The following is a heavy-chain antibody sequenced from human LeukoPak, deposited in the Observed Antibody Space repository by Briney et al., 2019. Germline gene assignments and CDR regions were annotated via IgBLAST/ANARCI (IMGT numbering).Heavy chain of an antibody. D-gene: IGHD6-13*01. CDR3: ARAKQQLVRPFDY. V-gene: IGHV4-39*07. Sequence: SETLSLTCTVSGGSISSGDYYWSWIRQPPGKGLEWIGEINHSGSTNYNPSLKSRVTISVDTSKNQFSLKLSSVTAADTAVYYCARAKQQLVRPFDYWGQGTLVTVSS. J-gene: IGHJ4*02. CDR2: INHSGST. CDR1: GGSISSGDYY.